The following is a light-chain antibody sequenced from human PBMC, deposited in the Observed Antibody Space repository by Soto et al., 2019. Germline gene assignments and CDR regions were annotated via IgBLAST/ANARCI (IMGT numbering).Light chain of an antibody. CDR3: QKYNNWPRK. V-gene: IGKV3-15*01. J-gene: IGKJ1*01. Sequence: EIVLTQSPGTLSLSPGERSTLSCMASQSVSSSYLAWYQQKPGQAPRLLIYSASTRATGIPARFSGSGFGTEFTLTISSLQSEDFALYYCQKYNNWPRKFGQGNKGGIK. CDR1: QSVSSSY. CDR2: SAS.